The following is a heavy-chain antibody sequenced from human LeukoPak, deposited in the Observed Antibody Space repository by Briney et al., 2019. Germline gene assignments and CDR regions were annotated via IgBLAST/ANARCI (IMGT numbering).Heavy chain of an antibody. Sequence: PSETLSLTCTVSGGSISSGSYYWSWIRQPAGKGLEWIGRIYTSGSTNYNPSLKSRVTVSLDTSKNQFSLKLSSVTAADTAVYYCARAVQSSGWFGDFDSWGQGTLVTVSS. CDR1: GGSISSGSYY. CDR3: ARAVQSSGWFGDFDS. D-gene: IGHD6-19*01. CDR2: IYTSGST. J-gene: IGHJ4*02. V-gene: IGHV4-61*02.